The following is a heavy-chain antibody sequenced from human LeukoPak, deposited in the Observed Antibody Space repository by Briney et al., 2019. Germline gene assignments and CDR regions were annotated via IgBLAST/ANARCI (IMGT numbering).Heavy chain of an antibody. J-gene: IGHJ3*02. Sequence: PGGSLRLSCAASGFTFSSYSMNWVRQAPGKGMEWVSYISSSSSTIYYADSVKGRFTISRDNAKNSLYLQMNSLRAEDTAVYYCARDPVLAHAFDIWAQGTMVTVSS. V-gene: IGHV3-48*01. CDR3: ARDPVLAHAFDI. D-gene: IGHD6-6*01. CDR1: GFTFSSYS. CDR2: ISSSSSTI.